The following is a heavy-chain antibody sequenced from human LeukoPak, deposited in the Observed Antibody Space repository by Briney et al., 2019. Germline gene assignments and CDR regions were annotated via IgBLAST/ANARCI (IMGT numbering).Heavy chain of an antibody. CDR2: IILIFGTP. V-gene: IGHV1-69*05. J-gene: IGHJ6*03. CDR3: AVVIRYYYYYMDG. CDR1: RVTFSSYA. D-gene: IGHD3-22*01. Sequence: SVNVSCKASRVTFSSYAIGCVRQTPGQGREWMGGIILIFGTPNYAQTSQGRFPITTAQSTSTSYMELGRLTPQDRAGYYCAVVIRYYYYYMDGWGKGTTVSVPS.